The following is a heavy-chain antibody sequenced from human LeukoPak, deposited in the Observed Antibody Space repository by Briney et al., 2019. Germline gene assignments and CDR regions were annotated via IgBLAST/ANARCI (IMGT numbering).Heavy chain of an antibody. D-gene: IGHD3-10*01. V-gene: IGHV4-39*01. CDR2: IYYSGST. Sequence: SETLSLTCTVSGGSISSSSYYWGWIRQPPGKGLEWIGSIYYSGSTYYNPSLKSRVTISADTSKYHFSLKLSSVPAADTAVYYCARSGLAMVRGVIIKPNNWFDPWGQGTLVTVSS. CDR1: GGSISSSSYY. J-gene: IGHJ5*02. CDR3: ARSGLAMVRGVIIKPNNWFDP.